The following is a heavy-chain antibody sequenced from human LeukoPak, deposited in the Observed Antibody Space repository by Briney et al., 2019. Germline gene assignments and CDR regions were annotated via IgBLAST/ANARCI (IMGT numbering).Heavy chain of an antibody. Sequence: PGGSLRLSCAASGFTFSGYAMNWVRQAPGKGLEWVSAISGSGSNTYYADSVKGRFTISRDNSENTLYLQMNSLRAEDTALYYCAKDVRGYNRPFDYWGQGTLVTVSS. J-gene: IGHJ4*02. D-gene: IGHD3-10*02. CDR1: GFTFSGYA. CDR2: ISGSGSNT. CDR3: AKDVRGYNRPFDY. V-gene: IGHV3-23*01.